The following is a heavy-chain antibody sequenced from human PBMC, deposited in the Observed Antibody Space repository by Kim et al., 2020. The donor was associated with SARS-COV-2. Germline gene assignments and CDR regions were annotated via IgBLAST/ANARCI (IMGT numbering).Heavy chain of an antibody. J-gene: IGHJ6*02. CDR3: AKGTTPVWAGPSEYYGMDV. Sequence: GESLKISCKGSGYSFTSYWIGWVRQMPGKGLEWMGIIYPGDSDTRYSPSFQGQVTISADKSISTAYLQWSSLKASDTAMYYCAKGTTPVWAGPSEYYGMDVWGQGTTVTVSS. CDR1: GYSFTSYW. V-gene: IGHV5-51*01. CDR2: IYPGDSDT. D-gene: IGHD3-16*01.